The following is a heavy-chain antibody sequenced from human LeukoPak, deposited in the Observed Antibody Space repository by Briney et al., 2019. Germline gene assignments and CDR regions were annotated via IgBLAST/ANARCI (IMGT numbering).Heavy chain of an antibody. CDR1: GGSISSYY. J-gene: IGHJ6*03. CDR3: ALGKLQFLEWLLTDYYYMDV. V-gene: IGHV4-59*01. CDR2: IYYSGST. Sequence: SETLSLTCTVSGGSISSYYWSWIRQPPGKGLEWIGYIYYSGSTNYNPSLKSRVTISVDTSKNQFSLKLSSVTAADTAVYYCALGKLQFLEWLLTDYYYMDVWGKGTTVTVSS. D-gene: IGHD3-3*01.